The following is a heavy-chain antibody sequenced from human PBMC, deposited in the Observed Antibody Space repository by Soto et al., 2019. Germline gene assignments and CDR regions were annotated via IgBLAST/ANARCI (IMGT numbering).Heavy chain of an antibody. CDR1: GGSISSSSYY. D-gene: IGHD2-21*02. CDR2: IYYSGST. CDR3: ARQGRYCGGDCYSLDY. J-gene: IGHJ4*02. V-gene: IGHV4-39*01. Sequence: SETLSLTCTVSGGSISSSSYYWGWIRQPPGKGLEWIGSIYYSGSTYYNPSLKSRVTISVDTSKNQFSLKLSSVTAADTAVYYCARQGRYCGGDCYSLDYWGQGTLVTVSS.